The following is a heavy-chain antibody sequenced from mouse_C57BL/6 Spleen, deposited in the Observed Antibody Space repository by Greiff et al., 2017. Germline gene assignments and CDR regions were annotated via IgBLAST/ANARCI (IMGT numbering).Heavy chain of an antibody. Sequence: VQLQQPGAELVKPGASVKLSCKASGYTFTSYWMHWVKQRPGRGLEWIGRIDPHSGGTKYNAKFKSKATLTVDKPSSTASMQLRSLTSEDASVYNCAIKMGNNYYAMYYWGQGTSVTVSS. CDR3: AIKMGNNYYAMYY. J-gene: IGHJ4*01. CDR1: GYTFTSYW. D-gene: IGHD1-3*01. V-gene: IGHV1-72*01. CDR2: IDPHSGGT.